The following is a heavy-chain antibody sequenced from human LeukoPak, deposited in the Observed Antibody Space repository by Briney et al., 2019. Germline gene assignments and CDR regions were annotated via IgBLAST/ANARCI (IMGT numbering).Heavy chain of an antibody. CDR1: GASISSGTYY. CDR2: IYYSGST. Sequence: SQTLSLTCTVSGASISSGTYYWSWIRQPPGKGLEWIGYIYYSGSTYYNPSLKSRVTISVDTSKNQFSLKLSSVTAADTAVYYCARDRTGAGDSSGPNWFDPWGQGTLVTVSS. D-gene: IGHD3-22*01. CDR3: ARDRTGAGDSSGPNWFDP. J-gene: IGHJ5*02. V-gene: IGHV4-30-4*01.